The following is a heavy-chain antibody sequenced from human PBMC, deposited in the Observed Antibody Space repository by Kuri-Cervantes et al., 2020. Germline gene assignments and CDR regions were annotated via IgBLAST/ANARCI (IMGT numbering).Heavy chain of an antibody. D-gene: IGHD3-22*01. CDR2: ISGSGGST. Sequence: GGSLRLSCAASGFTFSSYAMSWVRQAPGKGLEWVSAISGSGGSTYYADSVKGRFTISRDNAKNSLYLQMNSLRAEDTAVYYCARAGGIVVVMFAFDIWGQGTMVTVSS. CDR1: GFTFSSYA. J-gene: IGHJ3*02. CDR3: ARAGGIVVVMFAFDI. V-gene: IGHV3-23*01.